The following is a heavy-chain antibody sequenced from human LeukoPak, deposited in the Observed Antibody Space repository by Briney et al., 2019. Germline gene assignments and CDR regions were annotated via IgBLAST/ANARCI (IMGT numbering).Heavy chain of an antibody. D-gene: IGHD6-13*01. V-gene: IGHV3-30*18. CDR1: GFTFSSYG. CDR2: ISYDGSNK. J-gene: IGHJ4*02. CDR3: AKDQDTGYSSSWSVFDY. Sequence: GGSLRLSCAASGFTFSSYGMHWVRQAPGKGLEWVAVISYDGSNKYCADSVKGRFTISRDNSKNTLYLQMNSLRAEDTAVYYCAKDQDTGYSSSWSVFDYWGQGTLVTVSS.